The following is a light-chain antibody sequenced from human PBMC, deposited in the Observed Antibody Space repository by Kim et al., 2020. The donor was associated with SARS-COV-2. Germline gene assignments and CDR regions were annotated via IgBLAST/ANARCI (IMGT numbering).Light chain of an antibody. V-gene: IGLV3-25*03. CDR1: ALAKKY. CDR2: KDS. Sequence: VSPGKTARITCSGDALAKKYAYWYQQKPGQAPVLVIYKDSERPSGIPERFSGSSSGTTVTLTISGVQAEDEADYYCQSADSSGTYVFGTGTKVTVL. CDR3: QSADSSGTYV. J-gene: IGLJ1*01.